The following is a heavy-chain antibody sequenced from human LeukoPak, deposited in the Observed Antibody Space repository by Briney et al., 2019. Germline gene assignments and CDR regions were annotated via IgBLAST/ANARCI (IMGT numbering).Heavy chain of an antibody. D-gene: IGHD2-2*01. V-gene: IGHV4-39*01. CDR2: IYYSGST. J-gene: IGHJ4*02. CDR3: ARQGIVVVPAAMLALDYFDY. Sequence: VKPSETLSLTCTVSGGSISSSSYYWGWIRQPPGKGLEWIGSIYYSGSTYYNPSLKSRVTISVDTSKNQFSLKLSSVTAADTAVYFSARQGIVVVPAAMLALDYFDYWGQGTLVTVSS. CDR1: GGSISSSSYY.